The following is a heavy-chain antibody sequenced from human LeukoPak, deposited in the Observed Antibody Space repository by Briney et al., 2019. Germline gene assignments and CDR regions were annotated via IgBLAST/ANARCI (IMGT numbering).Heavy chain of an antibody. CDR3: ARSGIGRGFDI. V-gene: IGHV3-74*03. D-gene: IGHD2/OR15-2a*01. CDR1: AFSMNDFW. CDR2: INKDATIT. J-gene: IGHJ3*02. Sequence: PGGSLRLSCAASAFSMNDFWMHWVRQGPGKGLEWVSRINKDATITTYADSVKGRFTVSRDNVKNMVYLDMNGLRGDDTAVYYCARSGIGRGFDISGQGATVTVSS.